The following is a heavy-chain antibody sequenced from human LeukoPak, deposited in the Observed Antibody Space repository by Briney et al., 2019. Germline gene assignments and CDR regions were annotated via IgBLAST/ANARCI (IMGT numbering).Heavy chain of an antibody. V-gene: IGHV1-24*01. CDR2: FDPEDGET. D-gene: IGHD2-2*01. CDR3: ATDIVVVPAALFQH. Sequence: GASVKVSCKVSGYTLTELSMHWVRQAPGKGLEWMGGFDPEDGETIYAQKFQGRVTMTEDTSTDTAYMALSSLRSEHTAVYYCATDIVVVPAALFQHWGQGTLVTVSS. CDR1: GYTLTELS. J-gene: IGHJ1*01.